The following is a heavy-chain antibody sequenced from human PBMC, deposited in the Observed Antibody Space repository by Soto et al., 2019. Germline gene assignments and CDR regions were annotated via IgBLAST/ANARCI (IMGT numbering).Heavy chain of an antibody. CDR3: AKERLCSSTSCPDDYYYGMDV. CDR1: GFTFSSYG. D-gene: IGHD2-2*01. V-gene: IGHV3-30*18. J-gene: IGHJ6*02. CDR2: ISYDGSNK. Sequence: GGSLRLSCAASGFTFSSYGMHWVRQAPGKGLEWVAVISYDGSNKYYADSVKGRFTISRDNSKNTLYLQMNSLRAEDTAVYYCAKERLCSSTSCPDDYYYGMDVWGQGTTVTVSS.